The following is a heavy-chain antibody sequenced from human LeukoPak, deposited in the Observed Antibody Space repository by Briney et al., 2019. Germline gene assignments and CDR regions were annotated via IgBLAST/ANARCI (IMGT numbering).Heavy chain of an antibody. J-gene: IGHJ4*02. CDR3: ARKALNLGALGY. Sequence: ASAKVSCKASGYTFSSYGFSWVRQAPGQGLEWMGWISAYNGNTNYAQKLQDRVTMTTDTSTSTAYMELRSLRSDDTAVYYCARKALNLGALGYWGQGTLVTVSS. D-gene: IGHD3-16*01. V-gene: IGHV1-18*01. CDR2: ISAYNGNT. CDR1: GYTFSSYG.